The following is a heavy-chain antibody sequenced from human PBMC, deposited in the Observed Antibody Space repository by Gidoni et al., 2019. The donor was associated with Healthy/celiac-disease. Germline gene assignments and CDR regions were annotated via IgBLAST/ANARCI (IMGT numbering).Heavy chain of an antibody. Sequence: NYMSWVRQAPGKGLEWVSVIYSGGSTYYADSVKGRFTISRDNSKNTLYLQMNSLRAEDTAVYYCASVVSSSWSLSDYYGMDVWGQGTTVTVSS. CDR1: NY. V-gene: IGHV3-53*01. CDR2: IYSGGST. J-gene: IGHJ6*02. D-gene: IGHD6-13*01. CDR3: ASVVSSSWSLSDYYGMDV.